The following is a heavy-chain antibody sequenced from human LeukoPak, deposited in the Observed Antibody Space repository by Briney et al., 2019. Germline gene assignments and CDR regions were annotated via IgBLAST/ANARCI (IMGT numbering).Heavy chain of an antibody. CDR3: AKRIYDSSGPAGLDV. CDR2: MNPNSGNT. V-gene: IGHV1-8*01. CDR1: EYTFSSYD. D-gene: IGHD3-22*01. J-gene: IGHJ6*02. Sequence: GASVKVSCKASEYTFSSYDINWVRQATGQGLEWMGWMNPNSGNTGYAQKFQGRVTMTRNTSISTAYMELSSLRSEDTAVYYCAKRIYDSSGPAGLDVWGQGTTVTVAS.